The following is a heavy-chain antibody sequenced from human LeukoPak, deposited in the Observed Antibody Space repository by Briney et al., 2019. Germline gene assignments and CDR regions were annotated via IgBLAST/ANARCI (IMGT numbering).Heavy chain of an antibody. CDR3: ARGGLMVYAVRVQNDVFDI. D-gene: IGHD2-8*01. Sequence: SETLSLTCAVYGGSFSGYYWSWLRQPPGKGLEWIGEINHSGSTNYNPSLKSRVTISVDTSKNQFSLKLSSVTAADTAVYYCARGGLMVYAVRVQNDVFDIWGQGTMVTVSS. V-gene: IGHV4-34*01. J-gene: IGHJ3*02. CDR2: INHSGST. CDR1: GGSFSGYY.